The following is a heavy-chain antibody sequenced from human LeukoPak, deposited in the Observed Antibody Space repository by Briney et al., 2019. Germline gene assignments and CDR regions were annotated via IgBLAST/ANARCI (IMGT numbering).Heavy chain of an antibody. Sequence: SETLSLTCAVYGGSFSGYYWSWIRQPPGKGLEWIGEINHSGSTNYNPSLKSRVTISVDTSKNQFSLKLSSVTAADTAVYYCTRQQLVPGRAFDIRGQGTMVTVSS. CDR2: INHSGST. CDR1: GGSFSGYY. D-gene: IGHD6-13*01. V-gene: IGHV4-34*01. CDR3: TRQQLVPGRAFDI. J-gene: IGHJ3*02.